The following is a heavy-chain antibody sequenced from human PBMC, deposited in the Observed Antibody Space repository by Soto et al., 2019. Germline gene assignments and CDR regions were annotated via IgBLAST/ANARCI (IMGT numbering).Heavy chain of an antibody. D-gene: IGHD6-6*01. V-gene: IGHV3-53*01. CDR2: IYSAGST. CDR3: ARDRETDYSISIFFDY. Sequence: PGGSLRLSCAVSGLTVSRTQMSWVRQAPGKGLQWVSVIYSAGSTYYANAVKGRFTISRDISENKIFLELNGLTVDDTAVYYCARDRETDYSISIFFDYWGRGTVVTVSS. J-gene: IGHJ4*01. CDR1: GLTVSRTQ.